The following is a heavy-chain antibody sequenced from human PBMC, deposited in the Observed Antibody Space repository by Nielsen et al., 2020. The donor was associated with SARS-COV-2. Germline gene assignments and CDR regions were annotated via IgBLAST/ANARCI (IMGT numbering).Heavy chain of an antibody. J-gene: IGHJ3*01. D-gene: IGHD5-12*01. Sequence: GESLKISCAASGLIFRNAWMSWVRQAPGKGLEWVGRIKSKTDGGTTDYTAPVKGRFTISTDDSKNTLYLQMNSLKTEDTAVYYCSTHCSFGYDCFDASNVWGQGTMVTVSS. CDR3: STHCSFGYDCFDASNV. CDR2: IKSKTDGGTT. V-gene: IGHV3-15*01. CDR1: GLIFRNAW.